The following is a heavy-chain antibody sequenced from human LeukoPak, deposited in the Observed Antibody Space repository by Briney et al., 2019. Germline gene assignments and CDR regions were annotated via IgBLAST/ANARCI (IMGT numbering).Heavy chain of an antibody. J-gene: IGHJ4*02. CDR3: ARLLRGGSFDY. CDR1: GFTFSSYW. D-gene: IGHD3-16*01. CDR2: IKQDGSEK. V-gene: IGHV3-7*01. Sequence: GGSLILSCAASGFTFSSYWMSWVRQAPGKGLEWVANIKQDGSEKYYVDSVKGRFTISRDNAKNSLYLQMNSLRAEDTAVYYCARLLRGGSFDYWGQGTLVTVSS.